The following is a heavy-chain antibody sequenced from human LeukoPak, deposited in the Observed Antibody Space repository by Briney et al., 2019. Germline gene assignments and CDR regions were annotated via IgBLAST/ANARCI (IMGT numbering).Heavy chain of an antibody. Sequence: ASVKVSRKASGYTFTSYGISWVRQAPGQGLEWMGWISAYNGNTNYAQKLQGRVTMTTDTSTSAAYMELRSLRSDDTAVYYCAREPAGSGYYTEFDYWGQGTLVTVSS. D-gene: IGHD3-3*01. CDR3: AREPAGSGYYTEFDY. CDR1: GYTFTSYG. CDR2: ISAYNGNT. J-gene: IGHJ4*02. V-gene: IGHV1-18*01.